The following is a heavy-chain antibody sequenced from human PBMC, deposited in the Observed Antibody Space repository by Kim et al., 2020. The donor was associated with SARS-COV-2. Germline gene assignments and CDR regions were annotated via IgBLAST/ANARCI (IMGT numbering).Heavy chain of an antibody. CDR1: GGSISSYY. Sequence: SETLSLTCTVSGGSISSYYWSWIRQPPGKGLEWIGYIYYSGSTNYNPSLKSRVTISVDTSKNQFSLKLSSVTAADKAVYYCARDGYYYDSSGYYSHAFDIWGQGTMVAVSS. CDR2: IYYSGST. V-gene: IGHV4-59*13. CDR3: ARDGYYYDSSGYYSHAFDI. J-gene: IGHJ3*02. D-gene: IGHD3-22*01.